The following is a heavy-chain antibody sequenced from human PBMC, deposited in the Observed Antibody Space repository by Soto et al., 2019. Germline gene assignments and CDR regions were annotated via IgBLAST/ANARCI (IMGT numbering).Heavy chain of an antibody. CDR3: AKDDCSICIGPAYNFDMDV. J-gene: IGHJ6*02. CDR1: GFTFSNYA. D-gene: IGHD2-15*01. Sequence: GGSLRLSCAASGFTFSNYAMTWVRQAPGKGLEWVSGVTRGGSAYYADSVKGRFTISRDNSKNTVFLQMNSLRAEDTAIYYCAKDDCSICIGPAYNFDMDVWGQGTTVTVSS. V-gene: IGHV3-23*01. CDR2: VTRGGSA.